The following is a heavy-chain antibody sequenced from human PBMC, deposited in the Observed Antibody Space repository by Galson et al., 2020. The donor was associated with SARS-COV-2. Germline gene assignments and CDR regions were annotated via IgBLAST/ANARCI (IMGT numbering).Heavy chain of an antibody. CDR3: AGQMGPYYYYGMDV. CDR2: IYYSGIT. Sequence: SETLSLTCTVSGGSISSYYWSWIRQPPGKALDWIGYIYYSGITNYNPSLKSRVTISVDTSKNQFSLKLSSVTAADTAVYYCAGQMGPYYYYGMDVWGQGTTVTVSS. V-gene: IGHV4-59*01. CDR1: GGSISSYY. J-gene: IGHJ6*02.